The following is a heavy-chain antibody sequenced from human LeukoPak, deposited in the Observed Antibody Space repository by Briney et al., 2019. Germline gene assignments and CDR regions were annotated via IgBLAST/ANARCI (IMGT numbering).Heavy chain of an antibody. CDR2: ISSSSGTI. Sequence: QPGGSLRLSCAASGFTFSTYSMKWVRQAPGKGLEGGSYISSSSGTIYYADSVKGRFTISRDNAKNSLYLQMNSLRAEDTAVYYCARAGPYSGRFDYWGQGTLVTVSS. J-gene: IGHJ4*02. D-gene: IGHD5-12*01. CDR3: ARAGPYSGRFDY. CDR1: GFTFSTYS. V-gene: IGHV3-48*01.